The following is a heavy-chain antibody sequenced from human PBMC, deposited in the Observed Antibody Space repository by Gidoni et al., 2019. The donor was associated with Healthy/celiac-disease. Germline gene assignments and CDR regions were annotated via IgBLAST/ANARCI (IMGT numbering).Heavy chain of an antibody. J-gene: IGHJ4*02. CDR2: IYYSGST. D-gene: IGHD2-21*02. CDR1: CGSISSSSYY. CDR3: ARLVVTSFDY. V-gene: IGHV4-39*01. Sequence: QLQLQESGPGLVKPSETLSLTCTVSCGSISSSSYYWGWIRQPPGKGLEWIGSIYYSGSTYYNPSLKSRVTISVDTSKNQFSLKLSSVTAADTAVYYCARLVVTSFDYWGQGTLVTVSS.